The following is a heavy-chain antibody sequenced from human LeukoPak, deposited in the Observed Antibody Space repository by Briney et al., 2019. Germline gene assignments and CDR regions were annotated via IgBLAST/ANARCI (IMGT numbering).Heavy chain of an antibody. V-gene: IGHV3-30*18. CDR2: ISYDGSNK. Sequence: GGSLRLSCAASGFTFSSYAMSWVRQAPGKGLEWVAVISYDGSNKYYADSVKGRFTISRDNSKNALYLQMNSLRAEDTAVYYCANLDSSSWDFDYWGQGTLVTVSS. D-gene: IGHD6-13*01. J-gene: IGHJ4*02. CDR3: ANLDSSSWDFDY. CDR1: GFTFSSYA.